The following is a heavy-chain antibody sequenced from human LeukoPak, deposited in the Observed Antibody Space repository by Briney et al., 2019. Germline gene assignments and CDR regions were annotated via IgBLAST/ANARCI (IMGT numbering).Heavy chain of an antibody. J-gene: IGHJ5*02. Sequence: GGSLRLSCAASGFTFSSYAMSWVRQAPGKGLEWVSAISGSGGSTYYADSVKGRFTISRDNSKNTLCLQMNSLRAEDTAVYYCAKSSGTMVQGANWFDPWGQGTLVTVSS. CDR3: AKSSGTMVQGANWFDP. V-gene: IGHV3-23*01. CDR2: ISGSGGST. CDR1: GFTFSSYA. D-gene: IGHD3-10*01.